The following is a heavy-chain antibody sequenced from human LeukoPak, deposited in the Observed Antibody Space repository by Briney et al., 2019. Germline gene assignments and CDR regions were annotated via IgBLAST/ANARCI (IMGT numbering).Heavy chain of an antibody. J-gene: IGHJ4*02. CDR1: GFTFRSYW. V-gene: IGHV3-7*03. CDR3: ARDGHPFDY. CDR2: INQDGTEK. Sequence: GGSLRLSCAASGFTFRSYWMGWVRQAPGKGLEWVANINQDGTEKYYLDSVKGRFTISRDNAKKSLNLQMNSLRVEDTALYYCARDGHPFDYWGQGTLVTVSS.